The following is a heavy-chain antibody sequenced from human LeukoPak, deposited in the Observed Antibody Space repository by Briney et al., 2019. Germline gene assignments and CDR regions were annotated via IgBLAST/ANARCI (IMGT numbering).Heavy chain of an antibody. Sequence: GGSLRLSCAASGFPFSSCAMSWVRQAPGKGLEWVSAISGNGGSTYYADSVKGRFTISRDNSKNTLYLQLNSLRAEDTAVYFCARGRESNFGPAYGGQGPIATVFS. V-gene: IGHV3-23*01. D-gene: IGHD3-10*01. J-gene: IGHJ4*02. CDR1: GFPFSSCA. CDR3: ARGRESNFGPAY. CDR2: ISGNGGST.